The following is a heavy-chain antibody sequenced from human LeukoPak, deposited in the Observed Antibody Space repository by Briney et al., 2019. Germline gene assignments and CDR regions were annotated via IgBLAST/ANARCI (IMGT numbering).Heavy chain of an antibody. CDR2: INSDGSST. CDR3: ASLEDTGDY. CDR1: GFTFSSDW. D-gene: IGHD5-18*01. J-gene: IGHJ4*02. V-gene: IGHV3-74*01. Sequence: PAGSLRLSCAASGFTFSSDWMHWVRHAPRKGMVWVSRINSDGSSTSYADSVKARFTISRDNATNTLYLQMNSLRVEDTAVYYCASLEDTGDYWGQGTLVTVSS.